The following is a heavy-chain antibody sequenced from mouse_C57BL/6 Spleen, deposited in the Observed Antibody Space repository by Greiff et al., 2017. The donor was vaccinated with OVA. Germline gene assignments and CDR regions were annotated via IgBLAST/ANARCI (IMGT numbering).Heavy chain of an antibody. Sequence: QVQLKESGAELARPGASVKLSCKASGYSFTSYGISWVKQRTGQGLEWIGEIYPRSGNTYYNEKFKGKATLTADKSSSTAYMELRSLTSEDSAVYFCARRRSYGPYFDYWGQGTTLTVSS. V-gene: IGHV1-81*01. D-gene: IGHD2-12*01. CDR3: ARRRSYGPYFDY. J-gene: IGHJ2*01. CDR1: GYSFTSYG. CDR2: IYPRSGNT.